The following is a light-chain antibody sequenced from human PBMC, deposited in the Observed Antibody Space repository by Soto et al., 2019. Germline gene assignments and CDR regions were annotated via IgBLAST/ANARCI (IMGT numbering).Light chain of an antibody. Sequence: QSVLTQPPSASGTPGQRVTISCSGSRSNIGSDAVNWYQQLPGTAPKLLIFGTNKRPSGVPDRFSGSKSGTSASLAISGLQSEDEADYYCCSYAPTNTWLFGGGTKLTVL. V-gene: IGLV1-44*01. CDR3: CSYAPTNTWL. J-gene: IGLJ3*02. CDR1: RSNIGSDA. CDR2: GTN.